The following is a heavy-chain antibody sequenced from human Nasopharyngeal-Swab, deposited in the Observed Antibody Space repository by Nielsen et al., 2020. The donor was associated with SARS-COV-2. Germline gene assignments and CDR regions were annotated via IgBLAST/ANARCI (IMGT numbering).Heavy chain of an antibody. CDR2: IVVGSGNT. V-gene: IGHV1-58*01. Sequence: WVRQAPGQRLEWIGWIVVGSGNTNYAQKFQERVTITRDMSTSTAYMELSSLRSEDTAVYYCAAGQEIVLMAGAGGMDVWGQGTTVTVSS. D-gene: IGHD2-8*01. CDR3: AAGQEIVLMAGAGGMDV. J-gene: IGHJ6*02.